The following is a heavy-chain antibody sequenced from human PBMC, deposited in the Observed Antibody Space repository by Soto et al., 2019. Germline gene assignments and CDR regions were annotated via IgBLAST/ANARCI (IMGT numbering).Heavy chain of an antibody. J-gene: IGHJ6*01. CDR1: GYSFTSYG. V-gene: IGHV1-18*01. CDR2: ISTDNGNT. D-gene: IGHD2-21*01. CDR3: ARDVPDTGLFFYYYGMDV. Sequence: QVHLVQSGAEVRKPGASVKVSCKASGYSFTSYGISWVRQAPGQGLEWMGWISTDNGNTNYAHNLQGRVSMTIDPSTSTAYMELWSLGSDDTAVYYCARDVPDTGLFFYYYGMDVW.